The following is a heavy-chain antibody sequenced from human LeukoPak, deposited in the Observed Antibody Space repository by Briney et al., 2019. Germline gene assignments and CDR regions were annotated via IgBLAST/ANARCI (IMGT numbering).Heavy chain of an antibody. CDR2: IIPIFGTA. D-gene: IGHD5-12*01. V-gene: IGHV1-69*13. J-gene: IGHJ4*02. Sequence: ASVKVSCKASRGTFSSYAISWVRQAPGQGLEWMGGIIPIFGTANYAQKFQGRVTITADESTSTAYMELSSLRSEDTAVYYCARVPRYDGYYFDYWGQGTLVTVSS. CDR3: ARVPRYDGYYFDY. CDR1: RGTFSSYA.